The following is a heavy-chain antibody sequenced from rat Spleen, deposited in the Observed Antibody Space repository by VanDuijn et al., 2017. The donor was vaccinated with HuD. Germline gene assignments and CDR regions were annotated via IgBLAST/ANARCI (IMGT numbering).Heavy chain of an antibody. V-gene: IGHV5S10*01. CDR2: ISYGDSSGHSST. CDR3: ARPLPGYNYGWFAY. Sequence: EVQLVESGGDLVQPGRSLKLSCAASGFTFSDYNMAWVRQAPKKGLEWVATISYGDSSGHSSTYYRDSVKGRFTISRDNAKSTLYLQMDSLRSEDTATYDCARPLPGYNYGWFAYWGQGTLVTVSS. J-gene: IGHJ3*01. CDR1: GFTFSDYN. D-gene: IGHD1-4*01.